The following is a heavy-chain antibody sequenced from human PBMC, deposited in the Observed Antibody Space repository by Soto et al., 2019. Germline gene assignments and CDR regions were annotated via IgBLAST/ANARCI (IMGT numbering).Heavy chain of an antibody. J-gene: IGHJ5*02. CDR1: GYTFTSYY. CDR2: IIPSGGST. V-gene: IGHV1-46*03. Sequence: ASVKVSCKASGYTFTSYYMHWVRQAPGQGLEWIGIIIPSGGSTSYAQKFQGRVTMTRYTSTSTVYMELSSLRSEDTAVYYCARVSMVRGVIVLGWFDPWGQGTLVTVSS. CDR3: ARVSMVRGVIVLGWFDP. D-gene: IGHD3-10*01.